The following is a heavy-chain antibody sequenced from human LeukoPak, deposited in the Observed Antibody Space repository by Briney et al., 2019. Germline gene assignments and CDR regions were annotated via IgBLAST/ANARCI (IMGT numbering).Heavy chain of an antibody. V-gene: IGHV3-23*01. CDR3: AKSPRWYCSSTSCYSWFDP. CDR2: ISGSGGST. CDR1: GFTFSSYA. J-gene: IGHJ5*02. Sequence: GGSLRLSCAASGFTFSSYAMSWVRQAPGKGLEWVSAISGSGGSTYYADSVKGRFTISRDNSKNTLYLQMNSLRAEDTAVYYCAKSPRWYCSSTSCYSWFDPWGQETLVTVSS. D-gene: IGHD2-2*02.